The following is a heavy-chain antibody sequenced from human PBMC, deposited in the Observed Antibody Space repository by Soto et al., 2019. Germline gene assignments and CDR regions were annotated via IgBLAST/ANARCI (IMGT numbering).Heavy chain of an antibody. D-gene: IGHD4-17*01. J-gene: IGHJ4*02. CDR2: INHSGST. Sequence: QVQLQQWGAGLLKPSETLSLTCAVYGGSFSGYYWSWIRQPPGKGLEWIGEINHSGSTNYNPSLKSRVTISVDTSKNQFSLKLSSVTAADTAVYYCAREYGDYGVLDYWGQGTLVTVSS. CDR1: GGSFSGYY. CDR3: AREYGDYGVLDY. V-gene: IGHV4-34*01.